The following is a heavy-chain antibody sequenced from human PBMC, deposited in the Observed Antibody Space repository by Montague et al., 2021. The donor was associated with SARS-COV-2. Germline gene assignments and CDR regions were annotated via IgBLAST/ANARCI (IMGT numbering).Heavy chain of an antibody. CDR1: GGSISNYY. CDR2: IYSSGST. CDR3: ARDYSHCSGGSCVFDY. Sequence: SETLSLTCTVSGGSISNYYWSWIRQPAGEGLEWIGRIYSSGSTNYNPSLKRRISMSVDTSKNQFSLKLSSVAAADTAIYYCARDYSHCSGGSCVFDYWGQGTLVTVSS. J-gene: IGHJ4*02. D-gene: IGHD2-15*01. V-gene: IGHV4-4*07.